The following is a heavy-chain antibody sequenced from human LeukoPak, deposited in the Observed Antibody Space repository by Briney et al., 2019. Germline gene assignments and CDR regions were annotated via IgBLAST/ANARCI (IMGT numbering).Heavy chain of an antibody. CDR2: IHHTGTP. V-gene: IGHV4-39*01. CDR1: GASISTNTHY. D-gene: IGHD7-27*01. J-gene: IGHJ4*02. Sequence: SETLSLICIVSGASISTNTHYWGWVRQPPGKGLEWIASIHHTGTPYYSPSLKSRVTISVDTSKNQFSLQFSSVIAADTAVYYCMRHASGEPPRYWGQGTPVTASS. CDR3: MRHASGEPPRY.